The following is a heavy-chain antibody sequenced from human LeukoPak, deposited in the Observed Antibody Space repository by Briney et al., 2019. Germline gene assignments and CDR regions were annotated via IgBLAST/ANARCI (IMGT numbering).Heavy chain of an antibody. CDR1: GFTFSSYW. J-gene: IGHJ4*02. V-gene: IGHV3-74*01. CDR2: ISTDGSST. D-gene: IGHD5-12*01. Sequence: GGSLRLSCAASGFTFSSYWMHWVRQAPGKGLVWVSRISTDGSSTTYADSVKGRFTVSRGNAKDTLYLQMNSLRAEDTAVYYCARGGYSGFYCGQGTLVTVSS. CDR3: ARGGYSGFY.